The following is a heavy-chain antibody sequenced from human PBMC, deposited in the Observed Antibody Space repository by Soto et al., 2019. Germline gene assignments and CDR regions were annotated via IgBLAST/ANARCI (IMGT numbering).Heavy chain of an antibody. J-gene: IGHJ4*02. CDR2: IYYTGST. D-gene: IGHD3-10*01. CDR3: ATLYMVRGVRTFDY. V-gene: IGHV4-31*03. CDR1: GGSISSGGYY. Sequence: QVQLQESGPGLVKPSQTLSLTCTVSGGSISSGGYYWSWIRQHPGKGLEWIGYIYYTGSTYHNPSLKSRVTISVDTSKNQFSLKLSSVTAADTAVYYCATLYMVRGVRTFDYWGQGTLVTVSS.